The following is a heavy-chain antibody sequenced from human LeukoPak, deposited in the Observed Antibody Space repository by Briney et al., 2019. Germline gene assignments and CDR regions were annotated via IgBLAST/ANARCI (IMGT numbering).Heavy chain of an antibody. D-gene: IGHD3-3*01. CDR2: INHSGST. J-gene: IGHJ5*02. CDR1: GGSFSGYY. Sequence: SETLSLTCAVYGGSFSGYYWSWIRQPPGKGLEWIGEINHSGSTNYNPSLKSRVTISVDTSKNQFSLKLSSVTAADTAVYYCARGAPGILGVVIKDVWWFDPWGQGTLVTVSS. CDR3: ARGAPGILGVVIKDVWWFDP. V-gene: IGHV4-34*01.